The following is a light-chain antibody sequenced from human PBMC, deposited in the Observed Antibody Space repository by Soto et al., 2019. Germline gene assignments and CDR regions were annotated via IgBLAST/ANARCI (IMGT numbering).Light chain of an antibody. CDR2: GAS. V-gene: IGKV3D-15*01. J-gene: IGKJ4*01. Sequence: EIVMTQSPATLSVSPGERATFSCRASQSVSSNLVWYQQKPGQAPRLLIYGASTRATGIPARFSGSGSGTEFTLTITSLQSEDFAVYYCQQCHDWPRTFGGGTKVEIK. CDR1: QSVSSN. CDR3: QQCHDWPRT.